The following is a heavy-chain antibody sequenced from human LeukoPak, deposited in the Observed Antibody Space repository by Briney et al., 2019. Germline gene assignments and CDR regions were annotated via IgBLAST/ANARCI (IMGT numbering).Heavy chain of an antibody. Sequence: ASVKVSCKASGYTFIGYFMHWVRQAPGQGLEWMGWINPNSGGTNYTQNFQGRVTITRDTSITTAYMELSRLTSDDTALYYCARDQGYGSGGYSFDYWGQGTRVTVSS. D-gene: IGHD3-10*01. CDR2: INPNSGGT. CDR1: GYTFIGYF. V-gene: IGHV1-2*02. J-gene: IGHJ4*02. CDR3: ARDQGYGSGGYSFDY.